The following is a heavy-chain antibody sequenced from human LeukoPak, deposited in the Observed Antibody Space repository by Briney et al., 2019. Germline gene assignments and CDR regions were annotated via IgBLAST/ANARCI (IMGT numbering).Heavy chain of an antibody. Sequence: ASVKVSCKASGYTFTSYAMNWARQAPGQGLEWMGWINTNTGNPTYAQGFTGRFVFSLDTSVSTAYLQISSLKAEDSAVYYCAREWVGATDYYYGMDVWGQGTTVTGSS. CDR3: AREWVGATDYYYGMDV. J-gene: IGHJ6*02. V-gene: IGHV7-4-1*02. CDR2: INTNTGNP. D-gene: IGHD1-26*01. CDR1: GYTFTSYA.